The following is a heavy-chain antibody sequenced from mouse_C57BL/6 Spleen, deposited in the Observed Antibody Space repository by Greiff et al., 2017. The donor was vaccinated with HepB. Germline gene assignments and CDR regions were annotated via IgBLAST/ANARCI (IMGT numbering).Heavy chain of an antibody. CDR1: GYTFTSYW. Sequence: QVQLQQPGAELVRPGSSVKLSCKASGYTFTSYWMDWVKQRPGQGLEWIGNIYPSDSETHYNQKFKDKATLTVDKSSSTAYMQLSSLTSEDSAVYYCARSDYCGSSSYYFDYWGQGTTLTVSS. D-gene: IGHD1-1*01. V-gene: IGHV1-61*01. CDR3: ARSDYCGSSSYYFDY. CDR2: IYPSDSET. J-gene: IGHJ2*01.